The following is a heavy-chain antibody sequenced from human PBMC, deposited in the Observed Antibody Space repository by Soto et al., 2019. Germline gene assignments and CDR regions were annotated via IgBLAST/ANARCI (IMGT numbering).Heavy chain of an antibody. CDR1: GGSISSYS. J-gene: IGHJ4*02. V-gene: IGHV4-59*08. Sequence: PSETLSLTCTVSGGSISSYSWSWIRQPPGKGLEWIGYIYYSGSTNYNPSLKSRVTISIDTYKNQFSLKLSSATAADTAVYYCARRYGGNLDYWGQGTLVTVSS. D-gene: IGHD1-1*01. CDR2: IYYSGST. CDR3: ARRYGGNLDY.